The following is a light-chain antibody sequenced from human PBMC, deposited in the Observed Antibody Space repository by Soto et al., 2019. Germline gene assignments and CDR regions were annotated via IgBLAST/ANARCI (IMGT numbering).Light chain of an antibody. V-gene: IGKV4-1*01. Sequence: DSVMTQSPDALAVSLGERATINCKSSQSVLYSSNNKKYLAWYQQKPGQPPKLLIYWASTRESGVPDRFSGSGYGTDITLTISSLKAEDVAVYYCQQYYSTPYTFGQGPKLEIK. CDR2: WAS. CDR1: QSVLYSSNNKKY. CDR3: QQYYSTPYT. J-gene: IGKJ2*01.